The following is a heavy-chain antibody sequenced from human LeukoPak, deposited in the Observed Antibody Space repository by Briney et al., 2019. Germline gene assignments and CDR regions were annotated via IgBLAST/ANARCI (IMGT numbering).Heavy chain of an antibody. CDR3: ARAGSGRFED. CDR1: GFTFSSYW. J-gene: IGHJ4*02. V-gene: IGHV3-7*01. Sequence: GGSLRLSCAASGFTFSSYWMTWVRQAPGKGLEWVANIKEDGSEKYHVDSLKGRFTISRDNAKNSLYLQMNSLRVEDTAMYYCARAGSGRFEDWGQGTLVTVSS. D-gene: IGHD6-19*01. CDR2: IKEDGSEK.